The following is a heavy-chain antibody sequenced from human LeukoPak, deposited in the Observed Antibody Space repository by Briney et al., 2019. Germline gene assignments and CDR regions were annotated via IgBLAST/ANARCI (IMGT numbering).Heavy chain of an antibody. CDR3: AKDGGPNYDNSGYYSDDAFDF. J-gene: IGHJ3*01. V-gene: IGHV3-23*01. D-gene: IGHD3-22*01. CDR1: GFTFSSYG. CDR2: ISNSAGYT. Sequence: GGSLRLSCAASGFTFSSYGMSWVRQAPGKGLEWVSAISNSAGYTYYAASVKGRFTISRDNSKNTLFLQMNSLRAEDTAVYYCAKDGGPNYDNSGYYSDDAFDFWGQGTMVTVSS.